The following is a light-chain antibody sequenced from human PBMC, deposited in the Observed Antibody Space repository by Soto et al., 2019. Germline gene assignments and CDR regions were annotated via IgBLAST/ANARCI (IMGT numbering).Light chain of an antibody. CDR2: LNSDGRH. V-gene: IGLV4-69*01. J-gene: IGLJ2*01. CDR3: QTSGTGILV. Sequence: QSVLTQSPSASASLGASVKLTCTLSSRHSSYAIAWHQQQPEKGPRYLMKLNSDGRHTKGDGIPDRFSGSSSGTERYLTISSLQSEDEADYYCQTSGTGILVCGGGTKLTVL. CDR1: SRHSSYA.